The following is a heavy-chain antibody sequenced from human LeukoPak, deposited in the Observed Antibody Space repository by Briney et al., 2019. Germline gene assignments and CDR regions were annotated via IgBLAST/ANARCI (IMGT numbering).Heavy chain of an antibody. CDR3: AKRRTTVITMDYFDY. V-gene: IGHV3-23*01. J-gene: IGHJ4*02. CDR2: ISGGTGTP. Sequence: GGSLRLSCAASGFTFSNYAMSWVRQAPGKGLEWVSGISGGTGTPYYVDSVKGRFIISRDNSKNTLYLQMTSPRGEDTAVYYCAKRRTTVITMDYFDYWGQGILVTVSS. D-gene: IGHD4-17*01. CDR1: GFTFSNYA.